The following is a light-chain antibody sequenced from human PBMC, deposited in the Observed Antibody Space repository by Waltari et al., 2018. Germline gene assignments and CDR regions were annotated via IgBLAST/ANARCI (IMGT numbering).Light chain of an antibody. V-gene: IGLV2-8*01. Sequence: QSALTQPPSASGSLRQSVTISCSGTISDIGDYTYVSWYPQHPGKAPKLIVYKVSKRPSGVPYRFSGCESGHTASLTVSGLQSEDEAQYYCISYAGRNNLVFGGGTKLTVL. J-gene: IGLJ3*02. CDR3: ISYAGRNNLV. CDR1: ISDIGDYTY. CDR2: KVS.